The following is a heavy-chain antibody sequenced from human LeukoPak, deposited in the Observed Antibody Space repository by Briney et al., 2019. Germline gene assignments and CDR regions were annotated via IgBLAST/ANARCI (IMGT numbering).Heavy chain of an antibody. J-gene: IGHJ4*02. CDR1: GGSFSGYY. CDR3: ARVEDTGYLFQ. V-gene: IGHV4-34*01. CDR2: INHSGST. D-gene: IGHD6-25*01. Sequence: SETLSLTCAVYGGSFSGYYWSWIRQPPGKGLEWIGEINHSGSTTYNPSLKSRVTISVDTSKNQFSLKLSSVTAADTAVYYCARVEDTGYLFQWGQGTLVTVSS.